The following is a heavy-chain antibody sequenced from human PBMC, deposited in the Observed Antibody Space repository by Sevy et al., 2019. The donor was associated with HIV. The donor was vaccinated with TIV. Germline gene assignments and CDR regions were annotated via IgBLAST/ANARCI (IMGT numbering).Heavy chain of an antibody. CDR1: GFTFSDHY. CDR2: TRNKADGYTT. V-gene: IGHV3-72*01. J-gene: IGHJ4*02. D-gene: IGHD6-13*01. CDR3: TTHAGIAAAGRVFDY. Sequence: QLGGSLRLSCAASGFTFSDHYMEWVRQAPGKGLEWIGRTRNKADGYTTEYAASVKGRFTISRDDSKNSLYLQMNSLKTEDTAVYYCTTHAGIAAAGRVFDYWGQGTLVTVSS.